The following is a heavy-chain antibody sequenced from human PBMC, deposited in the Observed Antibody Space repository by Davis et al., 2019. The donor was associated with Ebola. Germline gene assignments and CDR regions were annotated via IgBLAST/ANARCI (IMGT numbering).Heavy chain of an antibody. J-gene: IGHJ6*04. D-gene: IGHD6-19*01. CDR2: INTNGRTT. CDR3: AREAEDYYGMDV. CDR1: GFSFSSYW. Sequence: GESLKISCAASGFSFSSYWMHWVRQAPGKGLVWVSRINTNGRTTSYADSVKGRFTISRDNAKNTLYLEMNSLRAEDTAVYYCAREAEDYYGMDVWGKGTTVTVSS. V-gene: IGHV3-74*01.